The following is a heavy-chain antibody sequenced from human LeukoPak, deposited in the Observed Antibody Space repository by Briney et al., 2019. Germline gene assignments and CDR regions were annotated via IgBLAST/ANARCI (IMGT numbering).Heavy chain of an antibody. CDR3: ARELTMVRGVTLLGDAFDI. CDR1: GYTFTSYG. J-gene: IGHJ3*02. CDR2: ISAYNGNT. Sequence: ASVKVSCKASGYTFTSYGISWVRQAPGQGLEWMGWISAYNGNTNYAQKLQGRDTMTTDTSTSTAYMELRSLRSDDTAVYYCARELTMVRGVTLLGDAFDIWGQGTMVTVSS. V-gene: IGHV1-18*04. D-gene: IGHD3-10*01.